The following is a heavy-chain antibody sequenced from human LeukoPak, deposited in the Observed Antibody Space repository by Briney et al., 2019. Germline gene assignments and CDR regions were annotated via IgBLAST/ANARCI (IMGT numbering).Heavy chain of an antibody. V-gene: IGHV1-69*05. CDR1: GGTFSSYA. CDR2: IIPIFGTA. D-gene: IGHD5-24*01. CDR3: ARERMAYFDY. J-gene: IGHJ4*02. Sequence: GASVKVSCKASGGTFSSYAISWVRQAPGQGLEWMGGIIPIFGTANYAQKFQGRVTMTRDMSTSTVYMELSSLRSEDTAVYYCARERMAYFDYWGQGTLVTVSS.